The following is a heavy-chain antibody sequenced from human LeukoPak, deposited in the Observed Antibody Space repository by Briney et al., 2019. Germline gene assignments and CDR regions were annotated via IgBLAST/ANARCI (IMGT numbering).Heavy chain of an antibody. Sequence: VGSLRLSCAASGFTFSTYWMGWVRQAPGKGLEWVANIRQDGSEKYYVDSVKGRFTISRDNAKNSLYLQMNSLRAEDTAVYYCARKLPPFEDDYWGQGTLVTVSS. CDR2: IRQDGSEK. V-gene: IGHV3-7*05. CDR1: GFTFSTYW. CDR3: ARKLPPFEDDY. D-gene: IGHD1-1*01. J-gene: IGHJ4*02.